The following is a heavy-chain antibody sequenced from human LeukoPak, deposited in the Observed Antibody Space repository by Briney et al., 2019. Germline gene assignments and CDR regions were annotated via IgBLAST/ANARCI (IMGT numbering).Heavy chain of an antibody. V-gene: IGHV3-21*01. D-gene: IGHD3-10*01. CDR3: AREGYYGSGSPPSLYFDY. J-gene: IGHJ4*02. CDR1: GFTFSSYS. Sequence: GGSLRLSCAASGFTFSSYSMNWVRQAPGKGLEWVSSISSSSSYIYYADSVKGRFTISRDNARSTLYLQMNSLRPEDTAIYYCAREGYYGSGSPPSLYFDYWGQGTLVTVSS. CDR2: ISSSSSYI.